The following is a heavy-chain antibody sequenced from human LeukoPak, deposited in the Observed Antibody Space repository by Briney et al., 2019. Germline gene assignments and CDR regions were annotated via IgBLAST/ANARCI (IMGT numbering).Heavy chain of an antibody. CDR2: INHRGGT. J-gene: IGHJ6*03. Sequence: SETLSLTCAVHRGSFSGYYWRWICEPPGRRLERIGEINHRGGTNYTTPLKSRVTIPVATSKNQFSLELSSVTAALTAVYYCARGQAMVRGVTGGYYYYMDVWGKGTTVTVSS. V-gene: IGHV4-34*01. D-gene: IGHD3-10*01. CDR1: RGSFSGYY. CDR3: ARGQAMVRGVTGGYYYYMDV.